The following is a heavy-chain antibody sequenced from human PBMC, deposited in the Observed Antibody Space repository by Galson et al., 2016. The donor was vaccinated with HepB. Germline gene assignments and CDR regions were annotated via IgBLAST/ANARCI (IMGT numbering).Heavy chain of an antibody. CDR3: ARAPFGVGAYAGAFDI. V-gene: IGHV4-31*03. Sequence: LSLTCTVSGGSISSGGYYWSWIRQHPGKGLEWIGYIYYSGSTYYNPSLKSRVTISVDTSKNQFSLKLSSVTAADTAVYYCARAPFGVGAYAGAFDIWGQGTMVTVSS. J-gene: IGHJ3*02. D-gene: IGHD1-26*01. CDR1: GGSISSGGYY. CDR2: IYYSGST.